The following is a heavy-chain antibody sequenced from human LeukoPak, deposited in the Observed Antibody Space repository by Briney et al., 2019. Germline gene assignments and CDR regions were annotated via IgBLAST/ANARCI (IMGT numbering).Heavy chain of an antibody. D-gene: IGHD5-24*01. CDR3: ARGRDGYNSIAY. V-gene: IGHV3-30-3*01. CDR1: GFIFSSYA. Sequence: GRSLRLSCAASGFIFSSYAMHWVGQAPGKGLEWVAVMSYDGSNKYYADSVKGRFTISRDNSKNTLYLQMNSLRAEDTTVYYCARGRDGYNSIAYWGQGTLVTVSS. J-gene: IGHJ4*02. CDR2: MSYDGSNK.